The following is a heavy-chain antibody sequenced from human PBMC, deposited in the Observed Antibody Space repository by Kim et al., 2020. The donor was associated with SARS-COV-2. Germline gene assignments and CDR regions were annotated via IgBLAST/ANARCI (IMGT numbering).Heavy chain of an antibody. Sequence: GGSLRLSCAASGFTFSSYAMHWVRQAPGKGLEWVAVISYDGSNKYYADSVKGRFTISRDNSKNTLYLQMNSLRAEDTAVYYCAREGFAAGFDYWGQGTLV. CDR3: AREGFAAGFDY. CDR2: ISYDGSNK. CDR1: GFTFSSYA. J-gene: IGHJ4*02. D-gene: IGHD6-13*01. V-gene: IGHV3-30*04.